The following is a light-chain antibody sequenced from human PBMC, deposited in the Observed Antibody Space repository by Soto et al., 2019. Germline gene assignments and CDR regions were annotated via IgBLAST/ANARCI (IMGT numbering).Light chain of an antibody. Sequence: ESVLTQSPGTLSFAPGERATLSCRASQSVATYYLGWFQQKAGQAPRLLIYGAPSRATGIPDRFSGSGSGTHFTLTISRLEPEDFAVYYCQHYGSSPWTFGQGTKVDIK. CDR1: QSVATYY. CDR3: QHYGSSPWT. CDR2: GAP. J-gene: IGKJ1*01. V-gene: IGKV3-20*01.